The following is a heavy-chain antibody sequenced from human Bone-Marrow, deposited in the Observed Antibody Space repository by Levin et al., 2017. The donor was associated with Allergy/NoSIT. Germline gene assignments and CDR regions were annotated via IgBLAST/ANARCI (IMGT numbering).Heavy chain of an antibody. D-gene: IGHD4-17*01. J-gene: IGHJ3*02. CDR1: GFTFSSYW. Sequence: GGSLRLSCAASGFTFSSYWMHWVRQAPGKGLVWVSRINSDGSSTSYADSVKGRFTISRDNAKNTLYLQMNSLRAEDTAVYYCARDPPLTTVTTSDAFDIWGQGTMVTVSS. CDR2: INSDGSST. V-gene: IGHV3-74*01. CDR3: ARDPPLTTVTTSDAFDI.